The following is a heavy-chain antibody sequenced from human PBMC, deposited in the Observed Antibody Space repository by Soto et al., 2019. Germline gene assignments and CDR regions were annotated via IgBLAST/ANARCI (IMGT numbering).Heavy chain of an antibody. CDR1: RGSISSGGYS. CDR3: ARDKWIQLSGGNYYYYGIDV. J-gene: IGHJ6*02. CDR2: IYYSGST. V-gene: IGHV4-30-2*01. Sequence: SETLSLTCAVSRGSISSGGYSWRWIREPPGKGLEWIGYIYYSGSTYYNPSLKSRVTISVDRSKNQFSLKLSSVTAADTAVYYCARDKWIQLSGGNYYYYGIDVWGQGTTV. D-gene: IGHD5-18*01.